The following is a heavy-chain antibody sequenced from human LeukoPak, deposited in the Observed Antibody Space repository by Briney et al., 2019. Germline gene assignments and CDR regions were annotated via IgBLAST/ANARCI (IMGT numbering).Heavy chain of an antibody. Sequence: PSETLSLTCTVSGGSISSYYWSWIRQPPGKGLEWIGYIYYSGSTNYNPSLKSRVTISVDTSKNQFSLKLSSVTAADTAVYYCARVRSYPLNFDYWGQGTLVTVSS. D-gene: IGHD1-26*01. CDR3: ARVRSYPLNFDY. V-gene: IGHV4-59*01. CDR2: IYYSGST. CDR1: GGSISSYY. J-gene: IGHJ4*02.